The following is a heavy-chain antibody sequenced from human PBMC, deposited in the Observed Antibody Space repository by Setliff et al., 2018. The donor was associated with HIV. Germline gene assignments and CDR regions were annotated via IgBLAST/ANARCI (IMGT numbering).Heavy chain of an antibody. D-gene: IGHD2-21*01. V-gene: IGHV4-39*01. J-gene: IGHJ5*02. CDR3: ARLFIPNYFDP. Sequence: SETLSLTCSVSGDSISNPNYYWGWIRQPPGKGLEWIGSIYFSESPYYNPSLSSRVTISVDTSTNQFSLRLSSVTAADSAVYYCARLFIPNYFDPWGQGTLVTVSS. CDR2: IYFSESP. CDR1: GDSISNPNYY.